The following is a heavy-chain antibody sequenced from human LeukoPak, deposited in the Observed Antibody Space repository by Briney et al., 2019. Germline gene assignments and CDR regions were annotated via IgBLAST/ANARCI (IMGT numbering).Heavy chain of an antibody. V-gene: IGHV3-23*01. CDR2: ISGSGGST. CDR1: GFTFSSYA. Sequence: GGSLRLSCAASGFTFSSYAMSWVRQAPGKGLEWVSAISGSGGSTYYADSVKGRFTISRDNSKNTLYLQMNSLRAEDTAVYYCAKDLRVVVAAAWEIDAFDIWGQGTMVTVSS. D-gene: IGHD2-15*01. CDR3: AKDLRVVVAAAWEIDAFDI. J-gene: IGHJ3*02.